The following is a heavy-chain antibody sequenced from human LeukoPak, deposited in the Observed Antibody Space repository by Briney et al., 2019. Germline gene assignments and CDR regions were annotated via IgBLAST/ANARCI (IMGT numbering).Heavy chain of an antibody. D-gene: IGHD3-22*01. J-gene: IGHJ5*01. V-gene: IGHV4-31*03. Sequence: PSETLSLTCTVSGDSISRGYYWVWIRQPPGKGLEWIGYFHSSGNTYYNPSLQNRLIISRDTTEDPLSLTLTSVTAADTAVYFCASGYGSGWLDSWGQGTQVTVSS. CDR2: FHSSGNT. CDR3: ASGYGSGWLDS. CDR1: GDSISRGYY.